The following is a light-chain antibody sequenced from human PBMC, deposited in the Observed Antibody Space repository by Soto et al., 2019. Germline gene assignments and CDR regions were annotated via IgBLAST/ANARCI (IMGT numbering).Light chain of an antibody. CDR2: DAS. Sequence: EIVMTQSPATLSVSPVEIATLSCRSIQSVIINLAWYQQTPGQAPRLLIYDASNRATGIPARFSCSGSGTDFTLTISRLEPEDFAVYYCQQYGSSPRTFGQGTKGDIK. V-gene: IGKV3-20*01. CDR1: QSVIIN. J-gene: IGKJ1*01. CDR3: QQYGSSPRT.